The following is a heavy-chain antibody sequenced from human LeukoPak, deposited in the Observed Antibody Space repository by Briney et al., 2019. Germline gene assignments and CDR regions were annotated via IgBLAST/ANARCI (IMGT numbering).Heavy chain of an antibody. CDR3: ARTILTGDPHDY. Sequence: ASVKVSCKVSGYTLTELSMHWVRQAPGKGLEWMGGFDPEDGETIYAQKFQGRVTMTEDTSTDTAYMELSSLRSEDTAVYYCARTILTGDPHDYWGQGTLVTVSS. D-gene: IGHD7-27*01. CDR2: FDPEDGET. J-gene: IGHJ4*02. V-gene: IGHV1-24*01. CDR1: GYTLTELS.